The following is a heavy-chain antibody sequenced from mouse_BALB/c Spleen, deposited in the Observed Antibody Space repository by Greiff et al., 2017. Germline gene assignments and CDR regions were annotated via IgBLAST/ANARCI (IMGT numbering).Heavy chain of an antibody. CDR2: IYPSDSYT. CDR3: TRGDDYDGWYFDY. V-gene: IGHV1-69*02. Sequence: QVQLKQPGAELVRPGASVKLSCKASGYTFTSYWINWVKQRPGQGLEWIGNIYPSDSYTNYNQKFKDKATLTVDKSSSTAYMQLSSPTSEDSAVYYCTRGDDYDGWYFDYWGQGTTLTVSS. J-gene: IGHJ2*01. D-gene: IGHD2-4*01. CDR1: GYTFTSYW.